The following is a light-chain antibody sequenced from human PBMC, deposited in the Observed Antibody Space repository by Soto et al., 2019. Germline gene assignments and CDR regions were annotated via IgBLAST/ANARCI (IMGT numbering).Light chain of an antibody. Sequence: QSVLTQHASVSGSPGQSITISCTGTSSDVGGYNYVSWYQQHPGKAPKLMIYEVSNRPSGVSNRFSGSKSGNTASLTISGLQAEDEADYYCSSYTSSSTSVFGGGTQLTVL. CDR1: SSDVGGYNY. V-gene: IGLV2-14*01. CDR2: EVS. CDR3: SSYTSSSTSV. J-gene: IGLJ2*01.